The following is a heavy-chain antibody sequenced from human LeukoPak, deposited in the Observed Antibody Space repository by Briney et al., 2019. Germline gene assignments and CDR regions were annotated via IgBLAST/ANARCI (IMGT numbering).Heavy chain of an antibody. Sequence: SETLSLTCTVSGGSISSGSYYWSWIRQPAGKGLEWIGRIYTSGSTNYNPSLKSRVTISVDTSKNQFSLKLSSVTAADTAVYYCARLSYDDSSGWHYYYYYYMDVWGKGTTVTISS. D-gene: IGHD6-19*01. CDR2: IYTSGST. V-gene: IGHV4-61*02. CDR3: ARLSYDDSSGWHYYYYYYMDV. J-gene: IGHJ6*03. CDR1: GGSISSGSYY.